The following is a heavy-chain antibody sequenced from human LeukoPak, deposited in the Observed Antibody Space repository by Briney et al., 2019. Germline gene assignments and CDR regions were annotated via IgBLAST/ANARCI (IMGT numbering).Heavy chain of an antibody. Sequence: ASVKVSCKASGYTYTSYSMHWLRQAPGQELEWMGWINAYNGNAKYAQKIQGRATITTDTSTRTTSMKLRSLSCDDTAGYYCARAAPDIRSTTAWLDSWGEGTLVSVSS. CDR3: ARAAPDIRSTTAWLDS. J-gene: IGHJ5*01. CDR2: INAYNGNA. CDR1: GYTYTSYS. V-gene: IGHV1-18*04. D-gene: IGHD4-17*01.